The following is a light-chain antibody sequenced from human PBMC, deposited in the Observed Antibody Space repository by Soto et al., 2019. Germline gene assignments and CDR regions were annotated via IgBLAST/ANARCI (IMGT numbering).Light chain of an antibody. Sequence: DIQMTQSPSTLSASVGDRVTITCRASQSVGSWLAWYQQKPGKAPTLLIYKASSLESGVPSRFSGSGSWTEFSLTISSLQPHDFASYHCQQYGSSSPWTFGQGTKVEIK. V-gene: IGKV1-5*03. CDR1: QSVGSW. CDR2: KAS. J-gene: IGKJ1*01. CDR3: QQYGSSSPWT.